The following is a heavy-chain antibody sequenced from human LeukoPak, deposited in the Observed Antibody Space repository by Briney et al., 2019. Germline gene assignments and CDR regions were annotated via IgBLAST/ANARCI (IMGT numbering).Heavy chain of an antibody. J-gene: IGHJ4*02. V-gene: IGHV1-18*01. CDR3: ARDQDVIAAAGALDY. CDR1: GYTFTKYG. D-gene: IGHD6-13*01. CDR2: ISTYNGNT. Sequence: ASVKVSCKASGYTFTKYGITWVRQAPGQGLEWMGWISTYNGNTNYAQKLQGRVTMTTDTSTSTAYMELRSLISDDTAVYYCARDQDVIAAAGALDYWGQGTLVTVSS.